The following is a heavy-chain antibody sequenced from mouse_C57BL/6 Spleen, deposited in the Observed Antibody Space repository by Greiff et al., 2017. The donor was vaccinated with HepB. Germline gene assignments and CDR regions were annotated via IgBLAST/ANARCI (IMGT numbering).Heavy chain of an antibody. Sequence: QVQLQQPGAELERPGSSVKLSCKASGYTFTSYWMHWVKQRPIQGLEWIGNIDPSDSETHYNQKFKDKATLTVDKSSSTAYMQLSSLTSEDSAVYYCARRGYYDRGYYFDYWGQGTTLTVSS. J-gene: IGHJ2*01. D-gene: IGHD1-1*01. CDR3: ARRGYYDRGYYFDY. CDR1: GYTFTSYW. V-gene: IGHV1-52*01. CDR2: IDPSDSET.